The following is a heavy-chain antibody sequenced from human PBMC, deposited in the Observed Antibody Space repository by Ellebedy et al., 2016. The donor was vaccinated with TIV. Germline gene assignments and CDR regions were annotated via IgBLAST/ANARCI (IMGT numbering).Heavy chain of an antibody. V-gene: IGHV5-51*01. CDR3: ARPGYCSSTSCYDIDY. Sequence: GESLKISXKGSGYSFTSYWSGWVRQMPGKGLEWMGIIYPGDSDTRYSPSFQGQVTISADKSISTAYLQWSSLKASDTAMYYCARPGYCSSTSCYDIDYWGQGTLVTVSS. CDR2: IYPGDSDT. D-gene: IGHD2-2*01. J-gene: IGHJ4*02. CDR1: GYSFTSYW.